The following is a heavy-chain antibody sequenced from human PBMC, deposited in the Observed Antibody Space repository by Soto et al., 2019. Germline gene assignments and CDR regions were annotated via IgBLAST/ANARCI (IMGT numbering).Heavy chain of an antibody. J-gene: IGHJ3*02. V-gene: IGHV1-69*02. Sequence: AASVKVSCKASGGTFSSYTISWVRQAPGQGLEWMGRIIPILGIANYAQKVQGIVTMTTDKCTSTAYMELSRLRSDDTAVYYCARGHTIFGELQAFDIWSKGTMVTGSS. CDR3: ARGHTIFGELQAFDI. CDR1: GGTFSSYT. CDR2: IIPILGIA. D-gene: IGHD3-3*01.